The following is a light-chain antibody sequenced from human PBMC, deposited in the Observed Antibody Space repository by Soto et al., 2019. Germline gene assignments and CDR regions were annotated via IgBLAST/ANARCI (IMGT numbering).Light chain of an antibody. V-gene: IGLV2-14*01. J-gene: IGLJ1*01. CDR3: SSYTSSSTLGYV. CDR1: SSDVGGYNY. Sequence: QSVLTQPASVSGSPGQSITISCIGTSSDVGGYNYVSWYQQHPGKAPKLMIYGVSNRPSGVSNRFSGSKSGNTASLTISGLQAEDEADYYCSSYTSSSTLGYVFGTGTKVTVL. CDR2: GVS.